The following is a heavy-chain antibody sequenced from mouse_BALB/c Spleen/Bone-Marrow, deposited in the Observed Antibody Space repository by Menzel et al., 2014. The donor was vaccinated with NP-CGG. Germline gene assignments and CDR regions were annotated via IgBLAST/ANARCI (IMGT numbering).Heavy chain of an antibody. D-gene: IGHD1-2*01. CDR1: GFTFSSFA. CDR2: ISSGSITI. J-gene: IGHJ4*01. CDR3: VRDYGYGAMDY. V-gene: IGHV5-17*02. Sequence: EVQGVESGGGLVQPGGSRKLSCAASGFTFSSFAMHWVCQAPEKGLEWVAYISSGSITIYYADTVKGRFTISRDNPKNTLFLQMTSLRSEDTAMYYCVRDYGYGAMDYWGQGTSVTVSS.